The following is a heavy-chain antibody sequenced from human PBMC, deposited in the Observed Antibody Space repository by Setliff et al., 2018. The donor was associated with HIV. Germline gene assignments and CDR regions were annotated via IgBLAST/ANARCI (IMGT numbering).Heavy chain of an antibody. Sequence: ASVKVSCKASGYTFTSYAMHWVRQAPGQRLEWMGWINAGNGNTKYSQKFHGRVTITRDTSASTAYMELSSLRSEDTAVYYCARVRAVSNCSGGSCYSGYYYYYYMDVWGKGTTVTVSS. J-gene: IGHJ6*03. V-gene: IGHV1-3*01. CDR3: ARVRAVSNCSGGSCYSGYYYYYYMDV. D-gene: IGHD2-15*01. CDR1: GYTFTSYA. CDR2: INAGNGNT.